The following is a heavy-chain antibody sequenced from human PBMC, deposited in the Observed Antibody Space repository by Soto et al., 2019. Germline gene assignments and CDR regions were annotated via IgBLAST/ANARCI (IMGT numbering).Heavy chain of an antibody. Sequence: SETLSLTCFVSGYSITAGGYYWSWIRHHPGKGLEWIGSFYSSGSIIYNPSLRSRVSISGDTSSNQFSMSLTSVTAADTTRYYCARMYSSGSGWFHPWGQGTLVTVSS. J-gene: IGHJ5*02. V-gene: IGHV4-31*03. CDR2: FYSSGSI. D-gene: IGHD6-19*01. CDR1: GYSITAGGYY. CDR3: ARMYSSGSGWFHP.